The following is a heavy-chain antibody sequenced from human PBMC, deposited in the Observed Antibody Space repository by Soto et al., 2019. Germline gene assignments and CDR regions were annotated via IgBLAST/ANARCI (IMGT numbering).Heavy chain of an antibody. J-gene: IGHJ6*02. CDR3: AKSRDAYNFYFYYGMDV. D-gene: IGHD2-2*01. Sequence: QVQLVESGGGVVQAGRSLRLSCAASGFTFSNYGMHWVRQTPGKGLEWVALILYDGSNKYYADSVKGRFTISRDNSKNTLYLQVSCLRAEDTAVYYCAKSRDAYNFYFYYGMDVWGQGTTVTVSS. V-gene: IGHV3-30*18. CDR2: ILYDGSNK. CDR1: GFTFSNYG.